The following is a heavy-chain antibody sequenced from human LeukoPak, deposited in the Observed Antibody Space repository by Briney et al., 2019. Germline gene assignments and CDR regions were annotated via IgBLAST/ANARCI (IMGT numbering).Heavy chain of an antibody. D-gene: IGHD3-3*01. Sequence: VASVKVSCKASGYTFTGYYMHWVRQAPGQGLEWMGWINPNSGGTNYAQKLQGRVTMTTDTSTSTAYMELRSLRSDDTAVYYCARDRDITIFGVVISQGWFDPWGQGTLVTVSS. CDR1: GYTFTGYY. J-gene: IGHJ5*02. V-gene: IGHV1-2*02. CDR2: INPNSGGT. CDR3: ARDRDITIFGVVISQGWFDP.